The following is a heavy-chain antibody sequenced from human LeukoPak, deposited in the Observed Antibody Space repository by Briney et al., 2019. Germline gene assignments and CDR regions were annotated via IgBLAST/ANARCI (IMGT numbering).Heavy chain of an antibody. CDR1: RGTFSRYA. J-gene: IGHJ6*04. CDR2: IIPIFGTA. V-gene: IGHV1-69*06. CDR3: ARDLRDCSSTSCYRYYYYGMDV. Sequence: GASVKVSCKASRGTFSRYAISWVRQAPGQGLEWMGVIIPIFGTANYAQKFQGRVTITADKSTSTAYMELSSLRSEDTAVYYCARDLRDCSSTSCYRYYYYGMDVWGKGTTVTVSS. D-gene: IGHD2-2*01.